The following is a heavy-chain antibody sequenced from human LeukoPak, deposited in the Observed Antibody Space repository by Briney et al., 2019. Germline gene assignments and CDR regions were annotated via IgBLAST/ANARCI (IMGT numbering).Heavy chain of an antibody. CDR3: ARGATGTVFDY. Sequence: GASVKVSCKASVGTFSSYAISWVRQAPGQGLEWMGGIIPIFGTANYAQKFQGRVTITADKSTSTAYMELSSLRSEDTAVYYCARGATGTVFDYWGQGTLVTVSS. D-gene: IGHD1-1*01. CDR2: IIPIFGTA. CDR1: VGTFSSYA. V-gene: IGHV1-69*06. J-gene: IGHJ4*02.